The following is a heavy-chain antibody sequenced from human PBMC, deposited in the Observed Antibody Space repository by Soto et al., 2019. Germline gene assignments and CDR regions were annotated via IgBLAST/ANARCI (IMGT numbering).Heavy chain of an antibody. CDR3: ARGPTTEKVDS. CDR1: GGSITSSYY. CDR2: IYYSGST. J-gene: IGHJ4*02. V-gene: IGHV4-39*01. Sequence: SETLSLTCTVSGGSITSSYYWGWIRQPPGKGLEWIGSIYYSGSTYYNPSLKSRVTISVDTSKNQFSLALTSVTAADTAMYYCARGPTTEKVDSWGQGILVTVSS.